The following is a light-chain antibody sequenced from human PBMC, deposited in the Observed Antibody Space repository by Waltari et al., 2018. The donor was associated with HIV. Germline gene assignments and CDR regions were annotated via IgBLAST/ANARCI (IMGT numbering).Light chain of an antibody. CDR1: GSDIGLYDL. CDR3: SAYTMSGSLV. J-gene: IGLJ2*01. CDR2: GVS. Sequence: QSALTQPASLSGPPGQSLTITCSGTGSDIGLYDLAPWYRQEPGKAPRLLIYGVSNRPSEISRRFSGSKARTTASLTISALQADDEGDYYCSAYTMSGSLVFGGGTKLTVL. V-gene: IGLV2-14*01.